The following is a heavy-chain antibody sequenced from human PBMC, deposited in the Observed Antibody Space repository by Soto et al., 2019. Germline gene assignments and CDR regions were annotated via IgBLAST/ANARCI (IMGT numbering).Heavy chain of an antibody. CDR2: IIPIFGTA. V-gene: IGHV1-69*13. Sequence: SVKVSCKASGCTFTSYGISWVRQAPGQGLEWMGGIIPIFGTANYAQKFQGRVTITADESTSTAYMELSSLRSEDTAVYYCARDGTQYYFDYWGQGTLVTVSS. J-gene: IGHJ4*02. CDR3: ARDGTQYYFDY. CDR1: GCTFTSYG. D-gene: IGHD1-26*01.